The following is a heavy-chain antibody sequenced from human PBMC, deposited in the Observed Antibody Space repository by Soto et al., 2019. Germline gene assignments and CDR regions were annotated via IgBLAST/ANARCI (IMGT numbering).Heavy chain of an antibody. CDR1: GGSISNHY. CDR2: IYYSGTT. V-gene: IGHV4-59*11. CDR3: AREAYGGGI. J-gene: IGHJ3*02. D-gene: IGHD4-17*01. Sequence: QVQLQESGPGLVEPSETLSLTCTVSGGSISNHYWCWIRQPPGKGLEWIGYIYYSGTTNYNPSLKHPDPISVALSNTQVSLRLSSVTAADTATYYCAREAYGGGIWGQGTMVTVSS.